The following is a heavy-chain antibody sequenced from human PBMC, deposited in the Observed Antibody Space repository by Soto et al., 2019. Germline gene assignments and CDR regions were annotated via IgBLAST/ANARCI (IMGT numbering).Heavy chain of an antibody. J-gene: IGHJ6*02. CDR2: ISSSSSTI. V-gene: IGHV3-48*02. D-gene: IGHD1-26*01. CDR1: GFTFSSYS. Sequence: GGSLRLSCAASGFTFSSYSMNWVRQAPGKGLEWVSYISSSSSTIYYADSVKGRFTISRDNAKNSLYLQMNSLRDEDTAVYYCARRYRVRGWDYYGMDVWGQGTTVTVSS. CDR3: ARRYRVRGWDYYGMDV.